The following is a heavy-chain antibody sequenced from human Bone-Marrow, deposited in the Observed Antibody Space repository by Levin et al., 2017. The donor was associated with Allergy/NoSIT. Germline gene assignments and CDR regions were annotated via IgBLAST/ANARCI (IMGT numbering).Heavy chain of an antibody. D-gene: IGHD2-15*01. CDR3: ARDGLGYCSGDNCLDAFDI. J-gene: IGHJ3*02. V-gene: IGHV1-69*13. Sequence: SVKVSCKASGGTFNRHLISWVRQAPGQGLEWMGGIIPIFNTAKYAQKFQGRVTISAEDSTGTGYMELSSLTSEDTAVYYCARDGLGYCSGDNCLDAFDIWGQGTMVIVSS. CDR1: GGTFNRHL. CDR2: IIPIFNTA.